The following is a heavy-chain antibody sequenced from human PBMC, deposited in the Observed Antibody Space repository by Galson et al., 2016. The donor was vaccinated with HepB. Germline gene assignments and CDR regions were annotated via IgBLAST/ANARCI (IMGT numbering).Heavy chain of an antibody. Sequence: SLRLSCAASGFTFGSYWMSWVRQAPGIGLEWVAQINQDGSGKYYLDSERGRFSISRDNAKNSLSLQMNSLRAEDTAVYFCARDSIAVPGTNGYFDLWGRGTLVTVSS. J-gene: IGHJ2*01. CDR3: ARDSIAVPGTNGYFDL. CDR1: GFTFGSYW. V-gene: IGHV3-7*04. CDR2: INQDGSGK. D-gene: IGHD6-19*01.